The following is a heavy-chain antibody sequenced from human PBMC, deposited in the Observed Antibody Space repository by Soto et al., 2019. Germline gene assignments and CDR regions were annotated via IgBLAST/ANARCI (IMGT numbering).Heavy chain of an antibody. D-gene: IGHD2-2*01. CDR2: ISYDGRNK. Sequence: PGGPLRPSCEASGFSSSRYGMHWVRQAPGKGLEWVAVISYDGRNKYYADSVKGRFTISRGNSKTTLYLQMNSLRAEDTAVYYCAKDRDRVGVHAAIDTIYYDSILDWGPVNTFTVS. V-gene: IGHV3-30*18. CDR3: AKDRDRVGVHAAIDTIYYDSILD. CDR1: GFSSSRYG. J-gene: IGHJ6*02.